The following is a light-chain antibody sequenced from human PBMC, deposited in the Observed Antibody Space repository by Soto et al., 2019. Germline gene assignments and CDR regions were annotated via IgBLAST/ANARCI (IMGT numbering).Light chain of an antibody. J-gene: IGKJ1*01. CDR2: AAY. V-gene: IGKV1-27*01. CDR3: QKYNSAPWT. CDR1: QGISNC. Sequence: DIQMTQSPSSLSASVGVRVTITCRASQGISNCLAWYQQKPGKVPKLLIYAAYTLQSGVPSRFSGSESGTDFTVTISSLQPEDVATYYSQKYNSAPWTFGQGTKEEIK.